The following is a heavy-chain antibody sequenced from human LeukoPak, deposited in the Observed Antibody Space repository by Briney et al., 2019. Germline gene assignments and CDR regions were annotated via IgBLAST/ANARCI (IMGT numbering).Heavy chain of an antibody. V-gene: IGHV3-48*03. J-gene: IGHJ5*02. CDR3: AKDRGIAAETVGFDP. D-gene: IGHD6-13*01. CDR2: ISSSGSTI. CDR1: GFTFSSYE. Sequence: GGSLRLSCAASGFTFSSYEMNWVRQAPGKGLEWVSYISSSGSTIYYADSVKGRFTISRDNAKNSLYLQMNSLRAEDTAVYYCAKDRGIAAETVGFDPWGQGTLVTVSS.